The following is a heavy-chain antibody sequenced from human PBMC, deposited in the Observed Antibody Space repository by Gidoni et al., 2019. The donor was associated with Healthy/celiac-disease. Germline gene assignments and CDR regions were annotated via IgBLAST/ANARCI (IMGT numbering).Heavy chain of an antibody. J-gene: IGHJ4*02. CDR1: GFTFSGYE. D-gene: IGHD6-13*01. CDR2: ISSSGSTI. V-gene: IGHV3-48*03. CDR3: ASLPTHPPRGIAAAVDY. Sequence: EVQLVESGGGLVQPGGSLRLSCAASGFTFSGYEMNWVRQAPGKGLELVSYISSSGSTIYYADSVKGRFTISRDNAKNSLYLQMNSLRAEDTAVYYCASLPTHPPRGIAAAVDYWGQGTLVTVSS.